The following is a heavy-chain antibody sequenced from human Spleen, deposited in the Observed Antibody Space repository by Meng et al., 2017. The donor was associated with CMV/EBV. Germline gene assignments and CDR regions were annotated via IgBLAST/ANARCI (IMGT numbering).Heavy chain of an antibody. V-gene: IGHV1-8*02. CDR1: GYTFTSYD. D-gene: IGHD3-3*01. CDR3: ARDGGDYWSGHSNNHDAIDI. J-gene: IGHJ3*02. Sequence: ASVKVSCKASGYTFTSYDINWVRQATGQGLEWMGWMNPNSGNTGYAQKFQGRVIVTTEISTSTAYMELRSLRADDTAMYYCARDGGDYWSGHSNNHDAIDIWGQGTMVTVSS. CDR2: MNPNSGNT.